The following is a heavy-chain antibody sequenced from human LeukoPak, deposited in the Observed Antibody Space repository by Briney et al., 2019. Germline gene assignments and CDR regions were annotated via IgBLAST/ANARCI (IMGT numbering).Heavy chain of an antibody. V-gene: IGHV1-69*01. D-gene: IGHD3-10*01. CDR3: ARDRAPGDAFDI. J-gene: IGHJ3*02. CDR1: GGTFSSYA. Sequence: ASVKVSCKASGGTFSSYAISWVRQAPGQGLEWMGGIIPIFGTANYAQKFQGRVTITADESTSTAYMELSSLRSEDTAVYYCARDRAPGDAFDIWGQGTMVTVSS. CDR2: IIPIFGTA.